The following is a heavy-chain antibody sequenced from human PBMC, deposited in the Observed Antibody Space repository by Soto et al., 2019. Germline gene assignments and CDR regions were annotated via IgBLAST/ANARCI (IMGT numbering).Heavy chain of an antibody. CDR2: INPATGAA. V-gene: IGHV1-2*02. CDR3: ARGGGVGVAGSAAFDM. Sequence: QLHLVQSGAVVKKPGASVTVSCSASGYPVTAYYMHWVRQAPGRGLEWMGGINPATGAAKYTQTFQGRVTMTRDTSTGTVFMDLGGLTSEDTAVFYCARGGGVGVAGSAAFDMWGQGTLVTVSS. D-gene: IGHD3-3*01. CDR1: GYPVTAYY. J-gene: IGHJ3*02.